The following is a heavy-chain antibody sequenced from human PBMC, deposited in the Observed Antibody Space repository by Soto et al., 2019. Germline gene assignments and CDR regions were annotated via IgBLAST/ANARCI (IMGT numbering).Heavy chain of an antibody. CDR1: GFSFSVYS. CDR2: INGRDGAI. CDR3: ARDHLWAFDY. J-gene: IGHJ4*02. V-gene: IGHV3-48*02. D-gene: IGHD3-3*02. Sequence: VGSLRLSCAVSGFSFSVYSMNWVRQAPGKGLEWVSYINGRDGAINYVDSVKGRFTISIDIAKNSLYLQMNSLRDEDTAVYFCARDHLWAFDYWGQGVLVTVSS.